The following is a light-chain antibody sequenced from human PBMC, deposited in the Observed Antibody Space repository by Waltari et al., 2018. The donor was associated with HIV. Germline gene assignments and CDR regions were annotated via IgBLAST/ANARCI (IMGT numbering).Light chain of an antibody. J-gene: IGLJ3*02. CDR2: AVT. V-gene: IGLV2-8*01. CDR1: SSDVGGSNY. CDR3: SSYAGSNSLV. Sequence: QSALTQPPSASGSPGQSVTISCTGTSSDVGGSNYVSLYQQHPGNAPQLLSYAVTKRPSGVPDLFFGSKSGNTASLTVSVLQAEDEADYYCSSYAGSNSLVFGGGTKLTVL.